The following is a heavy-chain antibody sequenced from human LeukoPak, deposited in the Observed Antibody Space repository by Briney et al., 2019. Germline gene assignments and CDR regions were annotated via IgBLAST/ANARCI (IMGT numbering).Heavy chain of an antibody. CDR1: GFTVSSNY. V-gene: IGHV3-66*01. J-gene: IGHJ4*02. Sequence: PGGSLRLSCAASGFTVSSNYMSWVRQAPGKGLEWVSVIYSGGSTYYADSVKGRFTISRDNSKNTLYLQMNSLRAEDTAVYYCARDHRTAAAGYGDYWGQGTLVTVSS. CDR2: IYSGGST. D-gene: IGHD6-13*01. CDR3: ARDHRTAAAGYGDY.